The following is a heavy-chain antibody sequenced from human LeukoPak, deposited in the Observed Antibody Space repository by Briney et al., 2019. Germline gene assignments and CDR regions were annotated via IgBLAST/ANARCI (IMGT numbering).Heavy chain of an antibody. CDR1: GFTFSSYG. J-gene: IGHJ4*02. D-gene: IGHD3-22*01. CDR2: ISGSGGST. Sequence: GGSLRLSCAASGFTFSSYGMSWVRQAPGKGLEWVSAISGSGGSTYYADSVKGRFTISRDNSKNTLYLQMNSLRAEDTAVYYCAKDPAYYYDSSGAQFDYWGQGTLVTVSS. CDR3: AKDPAYYYDSSGAQFDY. V-gene: IGHV3-23*01.